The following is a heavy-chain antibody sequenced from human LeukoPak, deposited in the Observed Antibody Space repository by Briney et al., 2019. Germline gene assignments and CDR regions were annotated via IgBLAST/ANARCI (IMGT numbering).Heavy chain of an antibody. CDR1: GFTFSSYA. CDR3: AKRDGSGYSYFDY. V-gene: IGHV3-23*01. CDR2: ISGSGGST. D-gene: IGHD3-22*01. J-gene: IGHJ4*02. Sequence: GGSLRLSCVASGFTFSSYAMSWVRQAPGKGLEWVSVISGSGGSTYYADSVKGRFTISRDNSKNTLYVQMNSLRAEDTAVYYCAKRDGSGYSYFDYWGQGTLVTVSS.